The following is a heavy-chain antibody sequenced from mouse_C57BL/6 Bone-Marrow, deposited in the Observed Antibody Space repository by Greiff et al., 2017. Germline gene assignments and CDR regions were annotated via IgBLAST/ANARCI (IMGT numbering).Heavy chain of an antibody. CDR2: IYPRSGNT. CDR3: ARRRYYGSSYAMDY. CDR1: GYTFTSYG. Sequence: QVQLQQSGAELARPGASVKLSCKASGYTFTSYGISWVKQRTGQGLEWIGEIYPRSGNTYYNEKCKGKATLTADKSSSTAYMELRSLTSEDSAVYFCARRRYYGSSYAMDYWGQGTSVTVSS. V-gene: IGHV1-81*01. D-gene: IGHD1-1*01. J-gene: IGHJ4*01.